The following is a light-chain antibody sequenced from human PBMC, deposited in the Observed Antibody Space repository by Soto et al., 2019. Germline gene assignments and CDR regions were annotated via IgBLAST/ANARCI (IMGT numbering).Light chain of an antibody. CDR3: QQYDIHPPT. CDR1: QSIGTY. J-gene: IGKJ4*01. CDR2: AAS. V-gene: IGKV1-8*01. Sequence: AIRMTQSPSSFSASTGDRVTITCRASQSIGTYLARYQQIPGRAPKLLIFAASTLQRGVPSRFSGSGSGTDFTLTSSCLQSEDFATYYCQQYDIHPPTFGGGTKVEIK.